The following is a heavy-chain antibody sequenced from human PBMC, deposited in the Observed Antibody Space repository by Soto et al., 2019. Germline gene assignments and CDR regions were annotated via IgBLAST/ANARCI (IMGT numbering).Heavy chain of an antibody. J-gene: IGHJ4*02. CDR3: ARVSYGCFDY. CDR2: IYYSGST. CDR1: GGSVSSGSYY. D-gene: IGHD3-10*01. V-gene: IGHV4-61*01. Sequence: QVQLQESGPGLVKPSETLSLTCTVSGGSVSSGSYYWSWIRQPPGKGPEWIGYIYYSGSTNYNPSLKSRVTISVDTSKNQFSLKLSSVTAADTAVYYCARVSYGCFDYWGQGTLVTVSS.